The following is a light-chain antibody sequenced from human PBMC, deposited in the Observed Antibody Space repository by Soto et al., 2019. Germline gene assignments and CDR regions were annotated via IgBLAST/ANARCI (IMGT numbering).Light chain of an antibody. CDR2: TGS. CDR1: QGISNW. V-gene: IGKV1-12*01. CDR3: QHANSIPLT. Sequence: DIQMTQSPSSVSASVGDRVSITCRASQGISNWLAWYQQKPGRAPKLLIYTGSSLQSGVPSRFSATGSGTDFTLTISSLQPEDVATYYCQHANSIPLTFGGGTKVEIK. J-gene: IGKJ4*01.